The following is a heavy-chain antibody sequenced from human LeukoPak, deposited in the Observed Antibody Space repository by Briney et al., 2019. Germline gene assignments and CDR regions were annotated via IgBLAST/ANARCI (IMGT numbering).Heavy chain of an antibody. V-gene: IGHV4-34*01. CDR2: INHSGST. CDR3: ARVTGERNRRIAAAGTGRWFDP. Sequence: SETLSLTCAVYGGSFGGYYWSWIRQPPGKGLEWIGEINHSGSTNYNPSLKSRVTISVDTSKNQFSLKLSSVTAADTAVYYCARVTGERNRRIAAAGTGRWFDPWGQGTLVTVSS. D-gene: IGHD6-13*01. CDR1: GGSFGGYY. J-gene: IGHJ5*02.